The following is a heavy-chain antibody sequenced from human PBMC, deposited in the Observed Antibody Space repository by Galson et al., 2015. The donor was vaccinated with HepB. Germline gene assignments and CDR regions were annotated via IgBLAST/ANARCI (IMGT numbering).Heavy chain of an antibody. CDR1: GFTFSSYS. CDR2: ISSSSSCI. Sequence: SLRLSCAASGFTFSSYSMNWVRQAPGKGLEWVSSISSSSSCIYYADSVKGRFTISRDNAKNSLCLQMNSLRAEDTAVYYCARDGGVHPHGMDVWGQGTTVTVSS. V-gene: IGHV3-21*01. CDR3: ARDGGVHPHGMDV. J-gene: IGHJ6*02. D-gene: IGHD3-10*01.